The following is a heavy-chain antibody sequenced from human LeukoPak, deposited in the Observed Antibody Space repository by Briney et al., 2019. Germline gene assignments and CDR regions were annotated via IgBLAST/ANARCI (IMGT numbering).Heavy chain of an antibody. CDR1: GYTFTSYG. Sequence: ASVKVSCKASGYTFTSYGISWVRQAPGQGLEWMGWISAYNGNTNYAQKFQARVTMTRDTSISTAYMELSRLRSDDTAVYYCARDWKDAFDIWGQGTMVTVSS. V-gene: IGHV1-18*01. J-gene: IGHJ3*02. CDR3: ARDWKDAFDI. CDR2: ISAYNGNT. D-gene: IGHD1-1*01.